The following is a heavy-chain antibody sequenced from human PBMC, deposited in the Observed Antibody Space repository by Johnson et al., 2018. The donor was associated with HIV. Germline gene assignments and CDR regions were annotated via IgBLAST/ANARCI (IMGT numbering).Heavy chain of an antibody. Sequence: QVQLVESGGGLVQPGGSLRLSCAASGFTFSSYGMHWVRQAPGKGLEWVAVISYAGSNKYYADSVKGRFTISRDNSKNTLYLQMNSLRAEDTAVYHCARALSGSGYYPGAFDIWGQGTMVTVSS. CDR3: ARALSGSGYYPGAFDI. CDR2: ISYAGSNK. J-gene: IGHJ3*02. D-gene: IGHD3-22*01. CDR1: GFTFSSYG. V-gene: IGHV3-30*03.